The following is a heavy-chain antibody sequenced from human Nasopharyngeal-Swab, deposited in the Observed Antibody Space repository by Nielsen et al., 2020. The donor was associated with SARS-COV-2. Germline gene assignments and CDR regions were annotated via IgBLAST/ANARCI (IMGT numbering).Heavy chain of an antibody. J-gene: IGHJ5*02. CDR2: ISSSGSTI. Sequence: GWSLRLSCAASGFTFSSYELNWVRQAPGKGLEWVSYISSSGSTIYYADSVKGRFTIPRDNAKNSLYLQMNSLGAEDTAVYYCARSPYGSEENWFDPWGQGTLVTVSS. CDR3: ARSPYGSEENWFDP. V-gene: IGHV3-48*03. D-gene: IGHD3-10*01. CDR1: GFTFSSYE.